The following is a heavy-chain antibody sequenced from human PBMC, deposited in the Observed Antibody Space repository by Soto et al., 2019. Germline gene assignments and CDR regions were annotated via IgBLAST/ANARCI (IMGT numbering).Heavy chain of an antibody. CDR2: IIPIFGTS. D-gene: IGHD1-26*01. V-gene: IGHV1-69*12. Sequence: QVQLVQSGAEVKKPGSSVKVSCKASGGTFDTHAISWVRQAPGQGLEWMGGIIPIFGTSDYAQKFQGRVTIPADESTSTAYMDLRSLRSEDTAVYYGAIREHDGIGGNYYYAIDVWGQGTTVTVSS. CDR1: GGTFDTHA. CDR3: AIREHDGIGGNYYYAIDV. J-gene: IGHJ6*02.